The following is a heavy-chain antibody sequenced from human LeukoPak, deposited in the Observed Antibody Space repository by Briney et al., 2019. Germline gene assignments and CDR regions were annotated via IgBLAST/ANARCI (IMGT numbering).Heavy chain of an antibody. J-gene: IGHJ6*02. CDR1: GYTFTSYD. D-gene: IGHD6-13*01. CDR2: MNPNSGNT. CDR3: ARVLVGYYYYYGMDV. V-gene: IGHV1-8*01. Sequence: ASVKVSCKASGYTFTSYDINWVRQATGQGLEWMGWMNPNSGNTGYAQKFQGRVTMTRNTSISTAYMELSSLRSEDTAVYYCARVLVGYYYYYGMDVWGQGTTVTVSS.